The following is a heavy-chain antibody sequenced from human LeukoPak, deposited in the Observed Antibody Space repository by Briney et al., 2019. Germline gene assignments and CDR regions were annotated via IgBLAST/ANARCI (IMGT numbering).Heavy chain of an antibody. D-gene: IGHD3-22*01. J-gene: IGHJ4*02. CDR1: GFTFSSYA. CDR2: ISGSGGST. V-gene: IGHV3-23*01. Sequence: GGSLRLSCAASGFTFSSYAMSLVRQAPGKGLEWVSAISGSGGSTYYADSVKGRFTISRDNSKNTLYLQMNSLRAEDTAVYYCAARSTYYYDSSGSHWGQGTLVTVSS. CDR3: AARSTYYYDSSGSH.